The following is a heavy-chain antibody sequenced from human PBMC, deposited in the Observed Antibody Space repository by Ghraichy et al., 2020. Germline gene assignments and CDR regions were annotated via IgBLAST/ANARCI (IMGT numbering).Heavy chain of an antibody. Sequence: GSPRLSCAASGFTFSNYWMTWVRQAPGKGLEWVANIKQDETQKYYVDSVKGRFTISRDNAKNLMYLQMNSLRAEDTAVYYCMRDFGGSSDWGQGTLVTVSS. V-gene: IGHV3-7*01. CDR2: IKQDETQK. D-gene: IGHD1-26*01. CDR1: GFTFSNYW. CDR3: MRDFGGSSD. J-gene: IGHJ4*02.